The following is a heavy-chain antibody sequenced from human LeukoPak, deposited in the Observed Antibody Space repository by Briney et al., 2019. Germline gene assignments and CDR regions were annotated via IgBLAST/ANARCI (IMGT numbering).Heavy chain of an antibody. Sequence: PGGSLRLSCAASGFTFSSYEMNWVRQAPGKGLEWVSYISSSGSTIYYADSVKGRFTISRDNAKNSLYLQMNSLRAEDTAVYYCARARRFDSSGYYGNWFDPWGQGTLVTVSS. V-gene: IGHV3-48*03. CDR2: ISSSGSTI. CDR3: ARARRFDSSGYYGNWFDP. J-gene: IGHJ5*02. CDR1: GFTFSSYE. D-gene: IGHD3-22*01.